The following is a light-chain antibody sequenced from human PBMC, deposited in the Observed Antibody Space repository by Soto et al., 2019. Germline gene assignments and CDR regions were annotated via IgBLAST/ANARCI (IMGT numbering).Light chain of an antibody. CDR3: QLYGNSPP. J-gene: IGKJ5*01. V-gene: IGKV3-20*01. CDR2: DTS. Sequence: EIVLTQSPGTLSFSPGEGATLSCMASQSITSSYLAWYQHDPGQAPRLLIYDTSSRATGIPDRFSGSGSGTAFTLTINRLEPEDFAVYYCQLYGNSPPFGQGTRLEIK. CDR1: QSITSSY.